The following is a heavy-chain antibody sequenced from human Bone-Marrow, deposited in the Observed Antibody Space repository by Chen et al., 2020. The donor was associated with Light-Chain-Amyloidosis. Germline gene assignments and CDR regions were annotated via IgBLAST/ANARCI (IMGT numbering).Heavy chain of an antibody. V-gene: IGHV5-51*01. D-gene: IGHD5-12*01. CDR3: ARRRDGYNFDY. CDR2: IYPDDSVA. J-gene: IGHJ4*02. CDR1: GYTFPNYW. Sequence: EVQLEQSGPEVKKPGESLKISCKGSGYTFPNYWIGWVRQMPGKGLEWMGLIYPDDSVARYSPSFEGQVTISADKSITTAYLQWRSLKASDTAMYYCARRRDGYNFDYWGQGTLVTVSS.